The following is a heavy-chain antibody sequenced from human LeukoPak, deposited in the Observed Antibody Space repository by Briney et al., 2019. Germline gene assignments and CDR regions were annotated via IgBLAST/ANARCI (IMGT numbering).Heavy chain of an antibody. V-gene: IGHV3-43*02. CDR3: AKEDYSSSWYALDY. D-gene: IGHD6-13*01. Sequence: GGSLRLSCAASGFTFDDYAIYWVRQGPGKGLEWVSLISGDGGSIYYADSVKGRFTISRDNSKNSLYLQMNSLRTEDTPLYYCAKEDYSSSWYALDYWGQGTLVTVSS. J-gene: IGHJ4*02. CDR2: ISGDGGSI. CDR1: GFTFDDYA.